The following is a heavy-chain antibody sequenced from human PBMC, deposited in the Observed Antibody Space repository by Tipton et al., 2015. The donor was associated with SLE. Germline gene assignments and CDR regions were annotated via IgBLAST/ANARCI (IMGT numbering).Heavy chain of an antibody. CDR3: AKSPYGSGSYPSY. D-gene: IGHD3-10*01. J-gene: IGHJ4*02. Sequence: SLRLSCAASGFTFSSYGMHWVRQAPGKGLEWVAVISYDGSNKYYADSVKGRFTISRDNSKNTLYLQMNSLRAEDTAVYYCAKSPYGSGSYPSYWGQGTLVTVSS. CDR2: ISYDGSNK. CDR1: GFTFSSYG. V-gene: IGHV3-30*18.